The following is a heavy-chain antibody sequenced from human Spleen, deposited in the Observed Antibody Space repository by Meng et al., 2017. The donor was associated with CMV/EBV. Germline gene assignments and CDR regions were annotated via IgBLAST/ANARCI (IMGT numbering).Heavy chain of an antibody. J-gene: IGHJ4*02. Sequence: NTGATKYAQNFQGRVTMTGDTSINTAYMDLSGLRSDDTAVYYCARDSDSSGSYGDYFDFWGQGTLVTVSS. V-gene: IGHV1-2*02. CDR2: NTGAT. CDR3: ARDSDSSGSYGDYFDF. D-gene: IGHD3-10*01.